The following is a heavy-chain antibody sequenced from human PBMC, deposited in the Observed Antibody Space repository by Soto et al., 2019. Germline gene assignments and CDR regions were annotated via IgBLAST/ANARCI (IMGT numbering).Heavy chain of an antibody. D-gene: IGHD6-6*01. Sequence: SETLSLTCTVSGGSISSYYWSWIRQPPGKGLEWIGYIYYSGSTNYNPSLKSRVTISVDTSKNQFSLKLSSVTAADTAVYYCASARAAQLFDYWGQGTLVTVSS. CDR2: IYYSGST. CDR1: GGSISSYY. CDR3: ASARAAQLFDY. V-gene: IGHV4-59*01. J-gene: IGHJ4*02.